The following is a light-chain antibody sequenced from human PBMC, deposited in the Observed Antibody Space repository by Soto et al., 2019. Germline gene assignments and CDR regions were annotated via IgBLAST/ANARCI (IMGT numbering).Light chain of an antibody. V-gene: IGLV1-44*01. CDR3: AAWDDSLRGPL. CDR2: SNY. J-gene: IGLJ2*01. CDR1: SSNIGSNT. Sequence: QSVLTQPPSASGTPGQGVTISCSGSSSNIGSNTVNWYQHLPGTAPKLLIFSNYQRPSGVPDRFSGSKSGTSASLAISRLQSEDEADYFCAAWDDSLRGPLFGGGTKLTVL.